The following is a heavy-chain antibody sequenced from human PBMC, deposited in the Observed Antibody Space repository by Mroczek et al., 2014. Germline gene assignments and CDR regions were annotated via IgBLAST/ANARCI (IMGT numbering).Heavy chain of an antibody. D-gene: IGHD3-3*01. Sequence: QVQLVESGAGLLKPSETLSLTCAVYGGSFSGYYWSWIRQPPGKGLEWIGEINHSGSTNYNPSLKSRVTISVDTSKNQFSLKLSSVTAADTAVYYCARLDFWSGYPRDGMDVWGQGTTVTGLL. CDR1: GGSFSGYY. CDR3: ARLDFWSGYPRDGMDV. V-gene: IGHV4-34*01. J-gene: IGHJ6*02. CDR2: INHSGST.